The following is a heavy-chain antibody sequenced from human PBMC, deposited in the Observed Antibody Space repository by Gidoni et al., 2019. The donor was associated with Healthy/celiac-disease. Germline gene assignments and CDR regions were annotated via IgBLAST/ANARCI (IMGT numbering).Heavy chain of an antibody. CDR2: IYTSGST. Sequence: QVQLQASGTGLVTPSPTLSLTSTVPGCSISSGSYYWSWIRQPAGKGLAWIGRIYTSGSTNYNPSLKSRVTISVDTSKNQFSLKLSSVTAADTAVYYCARSPWVDSSGWYDSSDAFDIWGQGTMVTVSS. V-gene: IGHV4-61*02. CDR1: GCSISSGSYY. CDR3: ARSPWVDSSGWYDSSDAFDI. D-gene: IGHD6-19*01. J-gene: IGHJ3*02.